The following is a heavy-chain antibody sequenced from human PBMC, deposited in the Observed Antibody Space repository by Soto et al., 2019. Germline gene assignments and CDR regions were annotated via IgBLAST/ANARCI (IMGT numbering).Heavy chain of an antibody. V-gene: IGHV3-74*01. CDR3: ERDTEQRPIDY. J-gene: IGHJ4*01. CDR2: ISVDGGDT. CDR1: GFTLSDYW. Sequence: GGSLRLSCAASGFTLSDYWMHWVRQVPGKGLLWVSRISVDGGDTTYADSVKGRFTISRDNAKNTLYLQMDTLRAEETAIYYCERDTEQRPIDYCGHRSLVPVSS. D-gene: IGHD6-19*01.